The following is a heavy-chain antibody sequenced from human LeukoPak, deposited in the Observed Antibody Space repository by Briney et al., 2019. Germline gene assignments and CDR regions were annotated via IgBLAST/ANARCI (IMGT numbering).Heavy chain of an antibody. CDR3: ARGSIAVAGTGFYDY. CDR1: GGTFINYT. V-gene: IGHV1-69*02. CDR2: IIPILGIA. J-gene: IGHJ4*02. D-gene: IGHD6-19*01. Sequence: SVKVSFKASGGTFINYTISWVRQAPGQGLEWMGRIIPILGIANYAQKFQGRVTITADKSTSTAYMELSSLRSEDTAVYYCARGSIAVAGTGFYDYWGQGTLVTVSS.